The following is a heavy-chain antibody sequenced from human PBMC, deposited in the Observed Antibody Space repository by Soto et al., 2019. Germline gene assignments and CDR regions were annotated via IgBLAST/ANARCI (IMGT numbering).Heavy chain of an antibody. CDR1: GYNFTSYG. D-gene: IGHD3-3*01. CDR2: ISSYNGNT. Sequence: DSVKVSCKASGYNFTSYGISSVRQAPGQWLEWMVWISSYNGNTNYAQKLQCRFTMTTDTSTITAYMELISMRSDYTSLYYCARAPPDFWSVYLEVYYYYGMDFWGKGTRVTVHS. V-gene: IGHV1-18*01. CDR3: ARAPPDFWSVYLEVYYYYGMDF. J-gene: IGHJ6*04.